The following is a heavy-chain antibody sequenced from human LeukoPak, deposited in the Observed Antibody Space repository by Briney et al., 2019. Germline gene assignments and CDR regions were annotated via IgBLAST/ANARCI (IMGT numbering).Heavy chain of an antibody. D-gene: IGHD4-17*01. CDR2: IKNKTDGGTT. V-gene: IGHV3-15*01. CDR3: TTGPVTTGDDY. J-gene: IGHJ4*02. Sequence: GGSLRHSCAASGFTFSNAWMSWVRQAPGKGREWVGRIKNKTDGGTTDYAAPVKGRFTISRDDSKNTLYLQMNSLKTEDTAVYYCTTGPVTTGDDYWGQGTLVTVSS. CDR1: GFTFSNAW.